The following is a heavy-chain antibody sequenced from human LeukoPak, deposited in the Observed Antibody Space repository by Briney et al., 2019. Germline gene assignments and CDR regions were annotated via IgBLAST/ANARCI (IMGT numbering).Heavy chain of an antibody. D-gene: IGHD2-21*02. CDR1: GDSITSGGYS. CDR2: LYPSGGT. Sequence: PSETLSLTCAVSGDSITSGGYSWSWIRQPPRKGLEWLGYLYPSGGTFYNPSVKSRVTILVDRSKNQFSLNLNSVTAADTAVYYCARDRSVTGYWYFDLWGRGTLVTVSS. V-gene: IGHV4-30-2*01. J-gene: IGHJ2*01. CDR3: ARDRSVTGYWYFDL.